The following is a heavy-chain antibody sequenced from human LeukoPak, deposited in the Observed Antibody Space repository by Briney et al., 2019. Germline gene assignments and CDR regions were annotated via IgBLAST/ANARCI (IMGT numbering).Heavy chain of an antibody. Sequence: ASVRVSCKASGYTFTSYGIRWVRQAPGQGLEWMGWISAYNGNTNYAQKLQGRVTMTTDTSTSTAYMELRSLRSDDTAVYYCARVVYDILTGAGYYYYMDVWGKGTTVTVS. CDR1: GYTFTSYG. J-gene: IGHJ6*03. V-gene: IGHV1-18*01. CDR3: ARVVYDILTGAGYYYYMDV. CDR2: ISAYNGNT. D-gene: IGHD3-9*01.